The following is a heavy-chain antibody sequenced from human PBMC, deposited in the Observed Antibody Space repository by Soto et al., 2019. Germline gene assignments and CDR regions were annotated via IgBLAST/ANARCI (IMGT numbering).Heavy chain of an antibody. V-gene: IGHV3-9*01. Sequence: EVQLVESGGGSVQPGRSLRLSCAASGFSFDDYGMHWVRQGPGKGLEWVSGISWNSGDIYYADSVKGRFTISRANAKRSLYLQMNSLRTEDTALYYCAKDNDFDRDGPFDYWGQGILVTVSS. CDR2: ISWNSGDI. CDR1: GFSFDDYG. J-gene: IGHJ4*02. CDR3: AKDNDFDRDGPFDY. D-gene: IGHD3-22*01.